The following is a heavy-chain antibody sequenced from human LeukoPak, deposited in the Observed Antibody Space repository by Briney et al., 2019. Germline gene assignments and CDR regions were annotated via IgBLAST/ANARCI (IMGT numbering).Heavy chain of an antibody. V-gene: IGHV3-66*01. D-gene: IGHD3-16*02. CDR2: IYSGGST. J-gene: IGHJ4*02. Sequence: GGSLRLSCAASGXTVSSNYMSWVRQAPGKGLEWVSVIYSGGSTYYADSVKGRFTISRDNSKNTLYLQMNSLRAEDTAVYYCAGTFGGVIAFDFDYWGQGTLVTVSS. CDR1: GXTVSSNY. CDR3: AGTFGGVIAFDFDY.